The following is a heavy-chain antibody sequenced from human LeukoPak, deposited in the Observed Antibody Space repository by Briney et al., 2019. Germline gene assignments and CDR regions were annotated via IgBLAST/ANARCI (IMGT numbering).Heavy chain of an antibody. CDR1: GGSFSGYY. D-gene: IGHD2-8*01. CDR3: ATNGYYCMDV. Sequence: SETLSLTCAVYGGSFSGYYWSWIRQPPGKGLEWIGEINHSGSTNYNPSLKSRVTISVDTSKNQFSLKLSSVTAADTAVYYCATNGYYCMDVWGKGTTVTVSS. V-gene: IGHV4-34*01. CDR2: INHSGST. J-gene: IGHJ6*03.